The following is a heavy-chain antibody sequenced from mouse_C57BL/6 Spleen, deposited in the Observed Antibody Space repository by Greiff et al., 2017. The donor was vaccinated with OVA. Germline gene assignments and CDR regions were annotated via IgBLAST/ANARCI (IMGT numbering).Heavy chain of an antibody. CDR2: INPNNGGI. J-gene: IGHJ2*01. CDR1: GYTFTDYH. D-gene: IGHD2-3*01. Sequence: EVEMQEYGGELVKTGALVKLYCKASGYTFTDYHMDWVKQSHGKSLEWIGDINPNNGGIIYNQTFKGKVTLTVDKSSSTVYMELRSLTSEDTAVDYCARSDGYYGDFAYWGQGTTLTVSS. CDR3: ARSDGYYGDFAY. V-gene: IGHV1-18*01.